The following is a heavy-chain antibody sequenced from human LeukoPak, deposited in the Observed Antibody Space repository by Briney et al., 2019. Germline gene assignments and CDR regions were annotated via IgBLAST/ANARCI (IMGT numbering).Heavy chain of an antibody. Sequence: SETLSLTCSVSAASIRTNHWTWIRQPAGKGLEWIGRIYNSGNTNYNPSLKSRVTMSVDTSKNQFSLKLSSVTAADTAIYYCARYINGGLDVWGQGTTATVSS. D-gene: IGHD2-8*01. CDR3: ARYINGGLDV. J-gene: IGHJ6*02. CDR1: AASIRTNH. V-gene: IGHV4-4*07. CDR2: IYNSGNT.